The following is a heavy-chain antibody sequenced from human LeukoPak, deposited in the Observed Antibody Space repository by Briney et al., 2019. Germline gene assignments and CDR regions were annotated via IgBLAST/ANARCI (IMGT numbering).Heavy chain of an antibody. CDR1: GFTFSSHS. CDR3: ARRGSGWEFDY. Sequence: GGSLRLSCATSGFTFSSHSMHWGRQAPGQGLEYVSGIRSDGTNTYYAESVKGRFTVSRDNSKNTLYLQMGSLRADDMAVYYCARRGSGWEFDYWGQGTLVTVSS. CDR2: IRSDGTNT. V-gene: IGHV3-64*02. D-gene: IGHD6-19*01. J-gene: IGHJ4*02.